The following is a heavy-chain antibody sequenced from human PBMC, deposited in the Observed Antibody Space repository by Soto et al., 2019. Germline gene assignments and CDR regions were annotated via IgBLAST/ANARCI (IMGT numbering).Heavy chain of an antibody. CDR1: GGSISSDY. J-gene: IGHJ4*02. CDR3: ARGVGRSSWTSFDS. Sequence: ETLSLTCTVSGGSISSDYWSWIRQPAGKGLEWIGRIYISENTHYNPSLRGRVSMSLDTSKNQLSLNLSSVTAADTAVYYCARGVGRSSWTSFDSWGQGTLVTVSS. CDR2: IYISENT. V-gene: IGHV4-4*07. D-gene: IGHD6-13*01.